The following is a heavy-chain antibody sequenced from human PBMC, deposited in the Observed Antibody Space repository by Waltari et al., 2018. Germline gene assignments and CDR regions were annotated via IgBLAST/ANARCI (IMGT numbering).Heavy chain of an antibody. Sequence: QVQLQESGPGLVKPSETLSLTCIVSGGSISSHYWIWIRQPTGKGLEWIGYIYYSGSTNYNPSLKSRVTISVDTSKNQFSMKLSSVTAADTALYYCAVISNCGGDCLFDYWGQGTLVTVSS. CDR3: AVISNCGGDCLFDY. V-gene: IGHV4-59*11. J-gene: IGHJ4*02. D-gene: IGHD2-21*01. CDR2: IYYSGST. CDR1: GGSISSHY.